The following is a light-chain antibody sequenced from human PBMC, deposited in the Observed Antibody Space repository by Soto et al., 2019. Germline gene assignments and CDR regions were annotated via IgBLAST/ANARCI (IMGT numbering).Light chain of an antibody. Sequence: MQMTQSPSSVSASVGDRVTITCRASQGISGWLAWYQQKPGKAPKLLIYATSTLQSGVPPRFSGSASGTDFTLIISSLQPEDFATYYCLQSNNFPPLTFGGGTKVEIK. CDR2: ATS. CDR3: LQSNNFPPLT. CDR1: QGISGW. J-gene: IGKJ4*01. V-gene: IGKV1-12*01.